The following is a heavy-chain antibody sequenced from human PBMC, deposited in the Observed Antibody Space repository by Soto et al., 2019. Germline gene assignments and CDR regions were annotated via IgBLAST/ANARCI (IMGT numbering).Heavy chain of an antibody. CDR2: VHISEKA. V-gene: IGHV4-39*01. D-gene: IGHD6-13*01. CDR3: ARRERAAGTDWWFDP. CDR1: GGSISKSIHY. Sequence: SVTMSVTCTVSGGSISKSIHYWGWISKPPGKGLEWIGSVHISEKAYYSPSLKSRVSISVDTSKNQFSLKLSSVTAADTAVYYCARRERAAGTDWWFDPWGQGTLVTVSS. J-gene: IGHJ5*02.